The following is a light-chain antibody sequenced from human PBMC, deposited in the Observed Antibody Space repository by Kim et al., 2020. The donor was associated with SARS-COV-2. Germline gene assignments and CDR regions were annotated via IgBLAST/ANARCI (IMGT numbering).Light chain of an antibody. CDR1: ESAGSW. CDR3: QQYQASPYT. V-gene: IGKV1-5*02. Sequence: SASVGDGVTILCPARESAGSWLAWYQQKPGTSPQLLIYDTSSLQSGVPSRFSGSGTGTVFTLTISNLQAGDSATYYCQQYQASPYTFGQGTKLEI. J-gene: IGKJ2*01. CDR2: DTS.